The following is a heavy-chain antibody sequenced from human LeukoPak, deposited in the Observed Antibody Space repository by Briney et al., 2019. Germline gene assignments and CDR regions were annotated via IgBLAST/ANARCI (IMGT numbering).Heavy chain of an antibody. V-gene: IGHV3-30*18. D-gene: IGHD3-10*01. Sequence: GGSLRLSRAASGFTFSSYGMHWVRQAPGKGLEWVAVISYDGSNKYYADSVKGRFTISRDNSKNTLYLQMNSLRAEDTAVYYCAKEHRGDYFDYWGQGTLVTVSS. CDR2: ISYDGSNK. CDR1: GFTFSSYG. J-gene: IGHJ4*02. CDR3: AKEHRGDYFDY.